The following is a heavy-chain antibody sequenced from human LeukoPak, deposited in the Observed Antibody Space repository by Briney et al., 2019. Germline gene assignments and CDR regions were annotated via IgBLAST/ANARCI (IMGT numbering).Heavy chain of an antibody. CDR2: ISYDGSNK. CDR3: AKEQDYGAYVFLGF. CDR1: GFTFSSYG. J-gene: IGHJ4*02. D-gene: IGHD4-17*01. Sequence: PGRSLRLSCAASGFTFSSYGMHWVRQAPGKGLEWVARISYDGSNKFYGDSVKGRFTISRDDSKNTLSLQMNSLRPEDTALYYCAKEQDYGAYVFLGFWGQGTLVTVSS. V-gene: IGHV3-30*18.